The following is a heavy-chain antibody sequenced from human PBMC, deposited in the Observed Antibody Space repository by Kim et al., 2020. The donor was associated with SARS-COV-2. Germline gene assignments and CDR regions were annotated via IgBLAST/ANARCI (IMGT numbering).Heavy chain of an antibody. V-gene: IGHV1-18*01. CDR3: ARDRAVAALGAAFDI. D-gene: IGHD6-19*01. J-gene: IGHJ3*02. Sequence: QKLQGRVTMTTDTSTSTAYMDLRSLRSDDTAVYYCARDRAVAALGAAFDIWGQGTMVTVSS.